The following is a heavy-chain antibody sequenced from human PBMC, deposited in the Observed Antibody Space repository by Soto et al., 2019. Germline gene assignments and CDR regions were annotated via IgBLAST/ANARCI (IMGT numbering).Heavy chain of an antibody. CDR2: ISYDGSNK. J-gene: IGHJ4*02. CDR1: GFTFSSYS. Sequence: GGSLRLSCAASGFTFSSYSMHWVRQAPGKGLEWVAVISYDGSNKYYADSVKGRFTISRDNSKNTLYLQMNSLRAEDTAVYYCAKAEDIVVVPAADYWGQGTLVTVSS. D-gene: IGHD2-2*01. CDR3: AKAEDIVVVPAADY. V-gene: IGHV3-30*18.